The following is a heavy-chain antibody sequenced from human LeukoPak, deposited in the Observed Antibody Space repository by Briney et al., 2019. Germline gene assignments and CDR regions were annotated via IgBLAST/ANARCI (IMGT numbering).Heavy chain of an antibody. CDR1: GGSISSSHYY. D-gene: IGHD6-19*01. V-gene: IGHV4-61*05. CDR2: IYYSGST. Sequence: SETLSLTCSVSGGSISSSHYYWGWIRQPPGKGLEWIGYIYYSGSTNYNPSLKSRVTISVDTSKNQFSLKLSSVTAADTAVYYCARHSERWLGAFDIWGQGTMVTVSS. J-gene: IGHJ3*02. CDR3: ARHSERWLGAFDI.